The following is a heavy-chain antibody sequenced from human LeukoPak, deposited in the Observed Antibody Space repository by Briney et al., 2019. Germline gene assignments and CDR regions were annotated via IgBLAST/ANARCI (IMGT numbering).Heavy chain of an antibody. D-gene: IGHD6-13*01. CDR2: INHSGST. Sequence: SETLSLTCAVYGGSFSGYYWSWIRQPPGKGLEWIGEINHSGSTNYNPSLKSRVTISVDTSKNQFSLKLSSVTAADTAVYYCARGRSIAAAGSGTPFVPFGYWGQGTLVTVSS. V-gene: IGHV4-34*01. CDR1: GGSFSGYY. J-gene: IGHJ4*02. CDR3: ARGRSIAAAGSGTPFVPFGY.